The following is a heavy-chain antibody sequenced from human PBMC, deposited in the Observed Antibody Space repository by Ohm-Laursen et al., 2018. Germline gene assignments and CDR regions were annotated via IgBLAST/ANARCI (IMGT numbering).Heavy chain of an antibody. CDR3: ARGYSTSSVLDY. CDR2: ISGSGASS. CDR1: GFTFSSYA. Sequence: SLRLSCAASGFTFSSYAMSWVRQTPGKSLECISTISGSGASSHYADSVKGRFTISRDNAKNTLYLQMNSLRAEDTAMYYCARGYSTSSVLDYWGQGTLVTVSS. D-gene: IGHD6-6*01. V-gene: IGHV3-23*01. J-gene: IGHJ4*02.